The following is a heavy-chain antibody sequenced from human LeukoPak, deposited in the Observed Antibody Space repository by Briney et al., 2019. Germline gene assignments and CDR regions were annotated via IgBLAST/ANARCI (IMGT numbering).Heavy chain of an antibody. CDR1: GATFTSYW. D-gene: IGHD3-22*01. J-gene: IGHJ5*02. Sequence: GGSLRLSCTASGATFTSYWMNWVRQAPGKGLEWVANIKPDGSEKYYVDSVKGRFTISRDNAKNSLYLQMNSLRAEDTAVYYCARDLYYYDSSGYWFDPWGQGTLVTVSS. V-gene: IGHV3-7*01. CDR2: IKPDGSEK. CDR3: ARDLYYYDSSGYWFDP.